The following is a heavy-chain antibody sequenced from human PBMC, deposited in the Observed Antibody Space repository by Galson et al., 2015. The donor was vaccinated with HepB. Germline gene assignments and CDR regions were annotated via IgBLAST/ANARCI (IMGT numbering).Heavy chain of an antibody. Sequence: SVKVSCKASGYTFTSYGISWVRQAPGQGLEWMGWINPYNGNTNCAQKLQGRVTMTTDTSTSTVYMELRSLRSDDTAVYYCARVGWLQPLFDYWGQGTLVTVSS. CDR3: ARVGWLQPLFDY. V-gene: IGHV1-18*01. D-gene: IGHD5-24*01. J-gene: IGHJ4*02. CDR1: GYTFTSYG. CDR2: INPYNGNT.